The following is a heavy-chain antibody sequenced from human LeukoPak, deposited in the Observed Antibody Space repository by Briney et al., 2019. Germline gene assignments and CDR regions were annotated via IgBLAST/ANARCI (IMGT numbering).Heavy chain of an antibody. J-gene: IGHJ4*02. CDR3: ARFSGGDYGDWTFDY. D-gene: IGHD4-17*01. Sequence: PSETLSLTCTVSGGSISSSSYYWGWIRQPPGKGLEWIGNIYYSGSTYYNPSLKSRVTISVDTSNNQFSLKLSSVTAADTAVYYCARFSGGDYGDWTFDYWGQGTLVTVSS. V-gene: IGHV4-39*07. CDR1: GGSISSSSYY. CDR2: IYYSGST.